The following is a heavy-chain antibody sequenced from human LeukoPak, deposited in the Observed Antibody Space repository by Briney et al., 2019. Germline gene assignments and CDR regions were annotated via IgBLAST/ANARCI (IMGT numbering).Heavy chain of an antibody. J-gene: IGHJ4*02. CDR3: ARGGTTVIAPVY. D-gene: IGHD4-23*01. CDR1: GGSISSDGYY. V-gene: IGHV4-30-4*01. Sequence: SQTLSLTCTVSGGSISSDGYYWSWIRQPPGEGXXXXGYIYYRGGTYYNPSLRSRVTISVDTSKNQFSLKLSSVTAADTAVYYCARGGTTVIAPVYWGQGTLVTVSS. CDR2: IYYRGGT.